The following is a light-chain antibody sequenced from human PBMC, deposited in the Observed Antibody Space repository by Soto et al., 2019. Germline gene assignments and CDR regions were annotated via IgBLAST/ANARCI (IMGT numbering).Light chain of an antibody. CDR3: QQYKNWPFT. V-gene: IGKV3-15*01. CDR2: GAS. CDR1: QTLSNS. Sequence: EIVLTQSPGTLSSSPGEKATLSCRASQTLSNSFIAWYQQKPGQAPRLLIYGASTRATGIPASFIGNGSGTEFTLTASSLQPEDFAVYYCQQYKNWPFTFGPGTKVDIK. J-gene: IGKJ3*01.